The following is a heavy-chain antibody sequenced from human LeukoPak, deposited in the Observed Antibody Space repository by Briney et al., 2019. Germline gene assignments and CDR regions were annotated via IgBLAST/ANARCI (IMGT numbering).Heavy chain of an antibody. CDR3: ASLAGGNVGDY. D-gene: IGHD4-23*01. V-gene: IGHV4-39*01. J-gene: IGHJ4*02. CDR2: IYYSGST. CDR1: GGSISSSSYY. Sequence: PSETLSLTCTVSGGSISSSSYYWGWIRQPPGKGPEWIGSIYYSGSTYYNPSLKSRVTISVDTSKNQFPLKLSSVTAADTAVYYCASLAGGNVGDYWGQGTLVTVSS.